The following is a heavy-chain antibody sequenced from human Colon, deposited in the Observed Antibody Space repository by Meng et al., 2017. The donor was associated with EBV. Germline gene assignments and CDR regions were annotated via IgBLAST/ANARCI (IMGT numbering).Heavy chain of an antibody. D-gene: IGHD6-19*01. V-gene: IGHV4-34*01. CDR2: INHSGTT. CDR3: AKIHPNNQWLLTSATSEY. Sequence: VPLRPRGGGMLKLSEIPTPLCAVYGVSFSGYDGTWIPQPLGKRLEWTGEINHSGTTNYNTPVMSLVTILTDPSQTQLSTKVKSVTAWDTRVYCSAKIHPNNQWLLTSATSEYWSQGTLVTVSS. J-gene: IGHJ4*02. CDR1: GVSFSGYD.